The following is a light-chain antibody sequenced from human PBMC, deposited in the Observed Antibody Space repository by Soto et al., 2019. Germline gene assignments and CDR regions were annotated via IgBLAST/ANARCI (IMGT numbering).Light chain of an antibody. CDR3: QQYGSSLSA. Sequence: IVLTESPCTLSLSPGERATLSCRASQSVSSSYLAWYQQKPGQAPRLLIYGASSRATGIPDRFSGSGSGTDFTLTISRLEPEDFAVYYCQQYGSSLSAFGQGTRLEI. J-gene: IGKJ5*01. V-gene: IGKV3-20*01. CDR2: GAS. CDR1: QSVSSSY.